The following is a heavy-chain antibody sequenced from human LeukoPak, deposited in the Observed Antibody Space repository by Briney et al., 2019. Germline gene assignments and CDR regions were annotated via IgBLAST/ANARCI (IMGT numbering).Heavy chain of an antibody. V-gene: IGHV4-59*01. D-gene: IGHD5-24*01. CDR3: ARDPRGVEMAKIDYGMNV. Sequence: SSETLSLTCTVSGGSISSYNWSWIRQPPGKGLEWIGYFYYSGSTNYNPSLKSRVTISVDTSKNQFSLKLSSVTAADTAVYYCARDPRGVEMAKIDYGMNVWGQGTTVTVSS. CDR1: GGSISSYN. CDR2: FYYSGST. J-gene: IGHJ6*02.